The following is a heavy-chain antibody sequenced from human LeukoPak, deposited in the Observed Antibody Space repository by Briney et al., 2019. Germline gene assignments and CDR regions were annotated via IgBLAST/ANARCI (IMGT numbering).Heavy chain of an antibody. V-gene: IGHV3-30*18. Sequence: GGSLRLSCAASGFTFSSYGMNWVRQAPGKGLEWVAVISYDGSNKYYADSVKGRFTISRDNSKNTLYLQMNSLRAEDTAVYYCAKDGGQQRLVHPNNWFDPWGQGTLVTVSS. CDR2: ISYDGSNK. D-gene: IGHD6-13*01. CDR1: GFTFSSYG. J-gene: IGHJ5*02. CDR3: AKDGGQQRLVHPNNWFDP.